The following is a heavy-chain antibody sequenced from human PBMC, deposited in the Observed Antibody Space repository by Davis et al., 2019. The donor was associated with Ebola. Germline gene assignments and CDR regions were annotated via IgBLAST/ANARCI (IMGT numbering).Heavy chain of an antibody. CDR1: GGSFSGYY. J-gene: IGHJ1*01. CDR3: ARDSVVVIPSEYFPP. V-gene: IGHV4-34*01. D-gene: IGHD2-21*01. Sequence: SETLSLTCAVYGGSFSGYYWSWIRQPPGKGLEWIGEINHSGSTNYNPSLKSRVTISVDTSKNQFSLKLTSVTTADTAVYYCARDSVVVIPSEYFPPWGQGTLVTVSS. CDR2: INHSGST.